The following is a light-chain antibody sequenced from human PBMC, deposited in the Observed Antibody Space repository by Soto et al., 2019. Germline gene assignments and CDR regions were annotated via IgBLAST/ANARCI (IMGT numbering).Light chain of an antibody. CDR2: KAS. V-gene: IGKV1-5*03. CDR1: QTISSW. J-gene: IGKJ1*01. CDR3: QHYNSYSEA. Sequence: IQLTQSPSSLSASVGDRVTITCRASQTISSWLAWYQQKPGKAPKIMIYKASTLKSGVPSRFSGSGSGTEFTLTISRLQPDDFATYYCQHYNSYSEAXGQGTKVDIK.